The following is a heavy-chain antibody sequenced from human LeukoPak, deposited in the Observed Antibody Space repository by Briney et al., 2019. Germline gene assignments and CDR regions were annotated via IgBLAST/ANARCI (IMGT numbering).Heavy chain of an antibody. CDR2: INQDGSEK. CDR1: GFTFSNYW. CDR3: ARDGGGDIVVAFAFDI. J-gene: IGHJ3*02. Sequence: GGSLRLSCAASGFTFSNYWMSWVRQAPGKGLEWVAHINQDGSEKYYVDSVKGRFTISRDNAKNSLYLQMNSLRDEDPAVYYCARDGGGDIVVAFAFDIWGQGTMVTVSS. D-gene: IGHD2-15*01. V-gene: IGHV3-7*05.